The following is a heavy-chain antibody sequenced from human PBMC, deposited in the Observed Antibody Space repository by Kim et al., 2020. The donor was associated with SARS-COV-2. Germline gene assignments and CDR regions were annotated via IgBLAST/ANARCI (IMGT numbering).Heavy chain of an antibody. CDR2: INHSGST. CDR1: GGSFSGYY. V-gene: IGHV4-34*01. Sequence: SETLSLTCAVYGGSFSGYYWSWIRQPPGKGLEWIGEINHSGSTNYNPSLKSRVTISVDTSKNQFSLKLSSVTAADTAVYYCAREYFPGMDVWGQGTTVTVSS. J-gene: IGHJ6*02. D-gene: IGHD3-9*01. CDR3: AREYFPGMDV.